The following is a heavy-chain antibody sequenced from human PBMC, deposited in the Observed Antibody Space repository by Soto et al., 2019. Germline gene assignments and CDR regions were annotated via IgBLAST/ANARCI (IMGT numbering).Heavy chain of an antibody. CDR3: ARGSGLSGGFDP. Sequence: PSETLSLTCTVSCGSISSGGYYWSWIRQHPGKGLEWIGYIYYSGSTYYNPSLKSRVTISVDTSKNQFSLKLSSVTAADTAVYYCARGSGLSGGFDPWGQGTLVTVSS. CDR1: CGSISSGGYY. CDR2: IYYSGST. J-gene: IGHJ5*02. V-gene: IGHV4-31*03. D-gene: IGHD3-16*02.